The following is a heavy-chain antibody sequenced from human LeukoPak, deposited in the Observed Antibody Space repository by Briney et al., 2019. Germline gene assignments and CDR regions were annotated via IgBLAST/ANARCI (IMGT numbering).Heavy chain of an antibody. CDR2: MNPNSGNT. D-gene: IGHD3-22*01. Sequence: ASVKVSCKASGYTFTSYDINWVRQATGQGLEWMGWMNPNSGNTGYAQKLQGRVTMTTDTSTSTAYMELRSLRSDDTAVYYCARASDQYDSSGYYSDYWGQGTLVTVSS. J-gene: IGHJ4*02. CDR3: ARASDQYDSSGYYSDY. CDR1: GYTFTSYD. V-gene: IGHV1-8*01.